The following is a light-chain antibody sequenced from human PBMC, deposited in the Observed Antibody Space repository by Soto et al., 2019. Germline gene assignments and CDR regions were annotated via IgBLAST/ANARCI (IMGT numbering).Light chain of an antibody. CDR3: QQRSSGVT. CDR1: QSVSTY. J-gene: IGKJ4*01. Sequence: EIVLTQSPATLSLSPGERATLSCRASQSVSTYLAWYQQKPGQAPRLLIYDSSNRATGIPGRFSGSGSGNDFTLTISSLEPEDFAVYYCQQRSSGVTFGGGTKVEI. V-gene: IGKV3-11*01. CDR2: DSS.